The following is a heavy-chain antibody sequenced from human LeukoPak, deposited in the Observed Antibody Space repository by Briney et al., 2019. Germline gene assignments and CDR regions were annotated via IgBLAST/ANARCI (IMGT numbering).Heavy chain of an antibody. CDR2: ISGRGDNT. J-gene: IGHJ4*02. CDR3: AKGVQGNTGPFHC. D-gene: IGHD4-23*01. CDR1: GFTFSGYA. Sequence: PGGSLRLSCAASGFTFSGYAMSWVRQAPGKGLEWVSGISGRGDNTYYADSVKGRFTISRDNSKNTLRLQMNSLRDEDTAVYYCAKGVQGNTGPFHCWGQGTLASVSS. V-gene: IGHV3-23*01.